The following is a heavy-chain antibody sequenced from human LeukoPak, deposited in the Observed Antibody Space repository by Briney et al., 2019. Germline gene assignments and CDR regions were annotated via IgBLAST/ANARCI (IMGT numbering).Heavy chain of an antibody. CDR3: VGDGHYVDY. J-gene: IGHJ4*02. Sequence: SETLSLTCTVSGGSITSGGYYWGWIRQHPGKGLEWIGFIYSSGSTYYNPSLKSRVSISIDTSKNQFSLNLNSVTAADTAVYYWVGDGHYVDYWGQGTLVTVSS. CDR2: IYSSGST. V-gene: IGHV4-31*03. CDR1: GGSITSGGYY.